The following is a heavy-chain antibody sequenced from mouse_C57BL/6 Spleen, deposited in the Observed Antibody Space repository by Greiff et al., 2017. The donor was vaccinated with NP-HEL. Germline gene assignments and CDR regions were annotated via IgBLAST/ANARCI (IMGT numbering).Heavy chain of an antibody. V-gene: IGHV14-2*01. J-gene: IGHJ2*01. D-gene: IGHD3-3*01. CDR3: AGGLGYYFDY. CDR2: IDPEDGET. Sequence: VHVKQSGAELVKPGASVKLSCTASGFNIKDYYMHWVKQRTEQGLEWIGRIDPEDGETKYAPQFQGKATITAYTSSNTAYLQLSSLTSEDTAVYYCAGGLGYYFDYWGQGTTLTVSS. CDR1: GFNIKDYY.